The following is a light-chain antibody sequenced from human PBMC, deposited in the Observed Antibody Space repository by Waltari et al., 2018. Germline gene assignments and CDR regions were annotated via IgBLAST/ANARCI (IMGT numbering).Light chain of an antibody. CDR2: NAS. CDR1: QSISTY. Sequence: EIVLTQSPATLSLSPGERATLSCRASQSISTYLAWYQQKPGQAPRLLMDNASNRTTGIPARFSGSGTGTDFTLTVSSLEPEDFAVYYCQQRGGGALTFGGGTKVEIK. V-gene: IGKV3-11*01. CDR3: QQRGGGALT. J-gene: IGKJ4*01.